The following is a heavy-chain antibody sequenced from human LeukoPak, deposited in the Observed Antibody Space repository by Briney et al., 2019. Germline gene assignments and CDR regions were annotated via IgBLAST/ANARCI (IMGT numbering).Heavy chain of an antibody. J-gene: IGHJ3*02. V-gene: IGHV4-59*08. Sequence: SETLSLTCTVSSGSISRYYWSWIRQPPGKGLEWIGYIYYSGSTNYNPSLKSRVTISVDTSKNQFSLKLSSVTAADTAVYYCARTHYGSGGSNDAFDIWGQGTMVTVSS. CDR3: ARTHYGSGGSNDAFDI. D-gene: IGHD3-10*01. CDR1: SGSISRYY. CDR2: IYYSGST.